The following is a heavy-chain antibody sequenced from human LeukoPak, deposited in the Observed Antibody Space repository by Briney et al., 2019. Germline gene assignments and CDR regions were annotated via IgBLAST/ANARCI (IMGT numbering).Heavy chain of an antibody. CDR1: GFTFNIYA. CDR2: ISSQGGTT. J-gene: IGHJ4*02. CDR3: AKCLRGYSYSSIDY. V-gene: IGHV3-64D*09. Sequence: GGSLRLSCSASGFTFNIYAMHWVRQAPGKGLEYVSAISSQGGTTYYADSVKGRFTISRDNSKNTLYLQMSSLRAEDTAVYYCAKCLRGYSYSSIDYWGQGTLVTVSS. D-gene: IGHD5-18*01.